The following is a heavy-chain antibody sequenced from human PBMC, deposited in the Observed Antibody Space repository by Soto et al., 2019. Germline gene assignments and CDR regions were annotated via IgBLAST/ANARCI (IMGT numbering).Heavy chain of an antibody. CDR3: AKPRGYYDSSGYPTPDY. CDR1: GFTFSGYN. Sequence: PGGSLRLSCAASGFTFSGYNINWVRQAPGKGLEWVSYISSSSGTIYYADSVKGRFTISRDNAKNSLYLQMNSLRAEDTAVYYCAKPRGYYDSSGYPTPDYWGQGTLVTVSS. D-gene: IGHD3-22*01. CDR2: ISSSSGTI. V-gene: IGHV3-48*01. J-gene: IGHJ4*02.